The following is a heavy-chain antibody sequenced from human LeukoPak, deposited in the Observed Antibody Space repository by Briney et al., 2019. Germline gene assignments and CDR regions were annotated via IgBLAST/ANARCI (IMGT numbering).Heavy chain of an antibody. J-gene: IGHJ5*02. Sequence: PSETLSLTCAVYGVSFRSYSWTWIRQPPGKGLEWIGEINHSGSTNSNPSLKSRVTISVDTSKNQFSLKLSSVTAADTAVYYCAREDYGSGSYYMGFEPNWFDPWGQGTLVTVSS. CDR3: AREDYGSGSYYMGFEPNWFDP. V-gene: IGHV4-34*01. CDR2: INHSGST. CDR1: GVSFRSYS. D-gene: IGHD3-10*01.